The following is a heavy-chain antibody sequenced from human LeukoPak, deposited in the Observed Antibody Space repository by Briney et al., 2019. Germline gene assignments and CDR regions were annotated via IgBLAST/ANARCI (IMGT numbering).Heavy chain of an antibody. Sequence: SETLSLTCTVSGGSISSYYWSWIRQPPGKGLEWIGYIHYSGSTNYNPSPKSRVTISVDTSKNQFSVKLNSVTAADTAVYYCARARGSESAPYYYGLDVWGQGTTVTVSS. V-gene: IGHV4-59*01. D-gene: IGHD3-10*01. CDR2: IHYSGST. CDR1: GGSISSYY. J-gene: IGHJ6*02. CDR3: ARARGSESAPYYYGLDV.